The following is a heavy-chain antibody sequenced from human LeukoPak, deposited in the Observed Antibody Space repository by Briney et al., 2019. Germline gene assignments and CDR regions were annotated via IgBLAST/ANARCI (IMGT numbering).Heavy chain of an antibody. J-gene: IGHJ5*02. CDR1: GYTFTSYG. CDR2: ISAYNGNT. V-gene: IGHV1-18*01. CDR3: ARDARAVAGLNWFDP. D-gene: IGHD6-19*01. Sequence: GASVKVSCKASGYTFTSYGICWVRQAPGRGLEWMGWISAYNGNTNYAQKLQGRVTMTTDTSTSTAYMELRSLRSDDTAVYYCARDARAVAGLNWFDPWGQGTLVTVSS.